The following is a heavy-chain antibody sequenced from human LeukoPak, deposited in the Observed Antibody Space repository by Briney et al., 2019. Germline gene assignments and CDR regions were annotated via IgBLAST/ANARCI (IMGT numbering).Heavy chain of an antibody. D-gene: IGHD6-13*01. CDR1: GFAFSNCA. Sequence: GGSLRLSCSASGFAFSNCAMHWVRQAPGKGPEYVSVISSYGDKTYYADSVKGRFTISRDNSKNTVSLQMSSLRAEDTAVYYCVKDLYKGDTSSWYYFDYWGQGTLVTVSS. V-gene: IGHV3-64D*06. CDR2: ISSYGDKT. J-gene: IGHJ4*02. CDR3: VKDLYKGDTSSWYYFDY.